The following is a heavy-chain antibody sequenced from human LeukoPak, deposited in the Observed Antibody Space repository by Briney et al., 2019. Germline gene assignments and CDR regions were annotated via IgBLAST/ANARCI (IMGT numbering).Heavy chain of an antibody. CDR2: IFYSGST. CDR1: GGSVSSYY. V-gene: IGHV4-59*08. Sequence: SETLSLTCTVSGGSVSSYYWSWIRQPPGKGLEWIGYIFYSGSTNYNPSLKSRVTISVDTSKNQFSLKLSSVTAADTAVYYCARHLGSSWTNFAYWGPGTLATVSS. D-gene: IGHD6-13*01. J-gene: IGHJ4*02. CDR3: ARHLGSSWTNFAY.